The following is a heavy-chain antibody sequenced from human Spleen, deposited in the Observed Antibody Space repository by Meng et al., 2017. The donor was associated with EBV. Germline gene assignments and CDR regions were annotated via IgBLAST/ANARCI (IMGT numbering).Heavy chain of an antibody. CDR2: IYHSGST. Sequence: LQLQESGSGLVKPSQTLSLTCAVSGVSISSGGYSWSWIRQPPGKGLEWIGYIYHSGSTYYSPSLKSRVTISGDRSKNQFSLKLSSVTAADTAVYYCAGGPTAMVTYFDYWGQGTLVTVSS. CDR1: GVSISSGGYS. J-gene: IGHJ4*02. V-gene: IGHV4-30-2*01. D-gene: IGHD5-18*01. CDR3: AGGPTAMVTYFDY.